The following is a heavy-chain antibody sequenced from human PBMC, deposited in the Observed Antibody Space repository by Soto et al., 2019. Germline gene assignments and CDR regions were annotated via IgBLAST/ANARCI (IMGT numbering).Heavy chain of an antibody. CDR1: GFTFSSYS. D-gene: IGHD3-22*01. Sequence: GGSLRLSCAASGFTFSSYSMNWVRQAPGKGLEWVSSISSSSSYIYYADSVKGRFTISRDNAKNSLYLQMNSLRAEGTAVYYCARGGYYSYYYYYSMDVWGKRTTVTVSS. J-gene: IGHJ6*03. CDR2: ISSSSSYI. V-gene: IGHV3-21*01. CDR3: ARGGYYSYYYYYSMDV.